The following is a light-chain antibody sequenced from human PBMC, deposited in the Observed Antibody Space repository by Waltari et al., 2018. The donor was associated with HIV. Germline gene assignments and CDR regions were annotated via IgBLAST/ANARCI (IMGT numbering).Light chain of an antibody. CDR3: QAWDSSTVV. Sequence: SYELTQPPSVSVSPGQTASITCSGDKLGDKYACWYQQKAGQSPVLVIYRVRKRPSGIPEGFSGSKSGNTATLTISGTQAMYEADYYCQAWDSSTVVFGGGTKLTVL. CDR1: KLGDKY. CDR2: RVR. V-gene: IGLV3-1*01. J-gene: IGLJ2*01.